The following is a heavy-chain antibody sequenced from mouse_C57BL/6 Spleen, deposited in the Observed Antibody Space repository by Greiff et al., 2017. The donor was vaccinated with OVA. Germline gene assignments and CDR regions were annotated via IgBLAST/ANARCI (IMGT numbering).Heavy chain of an antibody. V-gene: IGHV14-4*01. CDR3: TTLGSSKWYFDV. CDR1: GFNIKDDY. J-gene: IGHJ1*03. CDR2: IDPENGDT. Sequence: EVKLQESGAELVRPGASVKLSCTASGFNIKDDYMHWVKQRPEQGLEWIGGIDPENGDTEYASKFQGKATITADTSSNTAYLQLSSLTSEDTAVNYCTTLGSSKWYFDVWGTGTTVTVSS. D-gene: IGHD1-1*01.